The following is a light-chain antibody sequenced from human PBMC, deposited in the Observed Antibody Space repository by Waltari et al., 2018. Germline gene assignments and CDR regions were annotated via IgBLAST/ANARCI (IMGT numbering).Light chain of an antibody. CDR3: ATWDDSLSGPV. CDR2: RNN. Sequence: QSVLTQPPSASGTPGQRVTISCSGSDSNIGSKLVLWYQHSPGTGPKLLLYRNNQRPSGVSDRFSGSKSGTSASLAISGLRSEDEAQYYCATWDDSLSGPVFGGGTKLTVL. CDR1: DSNIGSKL. J-gene: IGLJ3*02. V-gene: IGLV1-47*01.